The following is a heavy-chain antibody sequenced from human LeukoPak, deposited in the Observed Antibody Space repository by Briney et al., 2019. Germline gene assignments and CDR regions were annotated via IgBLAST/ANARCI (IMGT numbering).Heavy chain of an antibody. V-gene: IGHV3-21*01. CDR3: ARGGGYDLNYFDY. D-gene: IGHD5-12*01. J-gene: IGHJ4*02. CDR2: ISSSSSYI. Sequence: GGSLRLSCAASGCTFSSYSMNWVRQAPGKGLEWVSSISSSSSYIYYADSVKGRFTISRDNAKNSLYLQMNSLRAEDTAVYYCARGGGYDLNYFDYWGQGTLVTVSS. CDR1: GCTFSSYS.